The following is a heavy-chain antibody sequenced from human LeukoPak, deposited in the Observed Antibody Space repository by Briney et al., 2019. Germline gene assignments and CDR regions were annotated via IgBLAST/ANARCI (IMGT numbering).Heavy chain of an antibody. J-gene: IGHJ4*02. Sequence: SETLSLTCTVSGYSISSGYYWGWIRQPPGKGLEWIGSIYHSGSTYYNPSLKSRVTISVDTSKNQFSLKLSSVTAADTAVYYCARVVPAANYGGVDYWGQGTLVTVSS. V-gene: IGHV4-38-2*02. D-gene: IGHD2-2*01. CDR1: GYSISSGYY. CDR3: ARVVPAANYGGVDY. CDR2: IYHSGST.